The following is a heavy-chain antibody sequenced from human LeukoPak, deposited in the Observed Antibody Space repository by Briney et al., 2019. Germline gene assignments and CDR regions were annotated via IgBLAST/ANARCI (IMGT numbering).Heavy chain of an antibody. CDR3: AREWVQFFFDY. D-gene: IGHD5-24*01. CDR1: GITFSSSA. Sequence: GGSLRLSCAASGITFSSSAMHWVRQAPGKGLEWVALLSYDEKNKKYADSVKGRFTISRDNSKNTLYLQMNSLRPEDTAVYFCAREWVQFFFDYWGQGTPVTVSS. J-gene: IGHJ4*02. CDR2: LSYDEKNK. V-gene: IGHV3-30*04.